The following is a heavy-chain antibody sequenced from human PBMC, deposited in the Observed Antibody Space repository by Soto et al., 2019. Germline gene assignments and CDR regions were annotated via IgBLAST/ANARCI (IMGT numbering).Heavy chain of an antibody. CDR2: ISYDGSNK. CDR3: AKDFEGYSSSSEWFDP. J-gene: IGHJ5*02. Sequence: GGSLRLCCAASGLTFSSYGMHWVRQAAGKGLEWVAVISYDGSNKYYAASVKGRFTISRDNSNTTLYLQMNSLRAEDTAVYYCAKDFEGYSSSSEWFDPWGQGTLLTVSS. D-gene: IGHD6-6*01. V-gene: IGHV3-30*18. CDR1: GLTFSSYG.